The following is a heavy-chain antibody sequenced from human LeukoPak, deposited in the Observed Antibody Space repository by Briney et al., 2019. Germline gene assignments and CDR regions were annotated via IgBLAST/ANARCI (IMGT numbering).Heavy chain of an antibody. CDR2: IYYSGST. CDR3: ATVAVIRGVTYFDY. V-gene: IGHV4-39*07. Sequence: SETLSLTCTVSGGSISSGDYYWSWIRQPPGKGLDWIGSIYYSGSTYYNPSLKSRVTISVDTSKNQFSLKLRSVTAADAAVYYCATVAVIRGVTYFDYWGQGTLVTVSS. CDR1: GGSISSGDYY. J-gene: IGHJ4*02. D-gene: IGHD3-10*01.